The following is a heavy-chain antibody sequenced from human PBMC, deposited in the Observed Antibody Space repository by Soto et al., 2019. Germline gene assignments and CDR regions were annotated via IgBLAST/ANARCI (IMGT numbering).Heavy chain of an antibody. Sequence: EVQLVESGGGLVKPGGSLRLSCAASGFTFSSYSMNWVRQAPGKGLEWVSSISSSSSYIYYADSVKGRFTISRDNAKNPLYLQMNSLRAEDTAVYYCARDQPGYSYGYGLGYWGQGTLVTVPS. CDR1: GFTFSSYS. J-gene: IGHJ4*02. V-gene: IGHV3-21*01. CDR3: ARDQPGYSYGYGLGY. D-gene: IGHD5-18*01. CDR2: ISSSSSYI.